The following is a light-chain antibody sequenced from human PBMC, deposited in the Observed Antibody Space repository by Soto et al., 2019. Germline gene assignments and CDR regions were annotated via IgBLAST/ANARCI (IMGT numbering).Light chain of an antibody. V-gene: IGKV3-11*01. J-gene: IGKJ4*01. CDR2: EAS. CDR1: QSVSSY. Sequence: EIVLTQSPATLSLSPGERATLSCRASQSVSSYLAWYQQKPGQAPKLLIYEASSMATGIPGRVSGSGAGTDFTLTISSLEPEDFAVYYCHQRYDWPLTFGGGTKVEIK. CDR3: HQRYDWPLT.